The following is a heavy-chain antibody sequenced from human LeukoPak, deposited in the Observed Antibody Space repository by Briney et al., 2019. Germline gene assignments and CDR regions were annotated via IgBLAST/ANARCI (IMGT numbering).Heavy chain of an antibody. D-gene: IGHD2-15*01. V-gene: IGHV1-2*02. CDR1: GYTFTGYY. CDR3: ARERRIVVVVAATRDGRGFDY. CDR2: INPNSGGT. Sequence: ASVKVSCKASGYTFTGYYMHWVRQAPGQGLEWMGWINPNSGGTNYAQKFQGRVTMTRDTSISTAYMELSRLRSDDTAVYYCARERRIVVVVAATRDGRGFDYWGQGTLVTVSS. J-gene: IGHJ4*02.